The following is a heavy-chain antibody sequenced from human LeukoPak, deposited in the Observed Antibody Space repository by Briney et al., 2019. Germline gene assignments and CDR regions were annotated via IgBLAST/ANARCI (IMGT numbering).Heavy chain of an antibody. D-gene: IGHD2-2*01. V-gene: IGHV3-23*01. CDR1: GFTFSSYA. Sequence: GGSLRLSCAASGFTFSSYAMSWVRQAPGKGLEWVSAISDSGTITHYADSVMGRFTFSRDNSKNTLYLQMNSLRAEDTAVYYCAKAGTGWGAFDYWGQGTLVTVSS. J-gene: IGHJ4*02. CDR2: ISDSGTIT. CDR3: AKAGTGWGAFDY.